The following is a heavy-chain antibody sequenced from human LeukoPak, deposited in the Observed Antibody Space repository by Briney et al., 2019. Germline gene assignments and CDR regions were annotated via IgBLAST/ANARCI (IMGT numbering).Heavy chain of an antibody. CDR2: IATGRGET. D-gene: IGHD6-19*01. J-gene: IGHJ4*02. CDR3: ARGGKQWRGGNYFDS. CDR1: GYTFTDYA. Sequence: ASVKVSCKASGYTFTDYALHWVRQAPGQSLEWMGWIATGRGETRYSQEFQRRITFTRDTSASTVYMDLSDLRSEDTAVYYCARGGKQWRGGNYFDSWGQGTLVAVSS. V-gene: IGHV1-3*03.